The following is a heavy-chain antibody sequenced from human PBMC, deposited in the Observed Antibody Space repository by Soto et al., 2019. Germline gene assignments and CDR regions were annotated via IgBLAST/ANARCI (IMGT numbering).Heavy chain of an antibody. J-gene: IGHJ4*02. D-gene: IGHD5-12*01. CDR3: ATYGYTYSASFFDH. V-gene: IGHV4-38-2*01. Sequence: PSETLSLTCAVSGHSISSGFYYWGWVRQPPGEGLEWIGSIYHTESTYYNPSLKSRVTMSVDTSKNQLSLKLSSMTAADTAVSFCATYGYTYSASFFDHWGQGTRGTVPQ. CDR1: GHSISSGFYY. CDR2: IYHTEST.